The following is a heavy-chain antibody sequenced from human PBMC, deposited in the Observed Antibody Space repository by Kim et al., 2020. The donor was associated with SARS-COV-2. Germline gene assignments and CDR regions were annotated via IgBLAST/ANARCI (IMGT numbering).Heavy chain of an antibody. J-gene: IGHJ6*02. CDR2: ISSSSSYT. D-gene: IGHD1-26*01. V-gene: IGHV3-11*06. CDR1: GFTFSDYY. CDR3: ARDGSIVGASWGGYGMDV. Sequence: GGSLRLSCAASGFTFSDYYMSWIRQAPGKGLEWVSYISSSSSYTNYADSVKGRFTISRDNAKNSLYLQMNSLRAEDTAVYYCARDGSIVGASWGGYGMDVWGQGTTVTVSS.